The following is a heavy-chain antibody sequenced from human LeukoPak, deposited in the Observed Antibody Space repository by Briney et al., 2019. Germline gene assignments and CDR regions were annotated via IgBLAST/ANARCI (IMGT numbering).Heavy chain of an antibody. J-gene: IGHJ6*03. D-gene: IGHD3-3*01. CDR1: GGYISSGGYY. Sequence: PSETLSLTCTVSGGYISSGGYYWSWIRQPPGKGLEWIGYIYHSGSTYYNPSLKSRVTISVDRSKNQFSLKLSSVTAADTAVYYCARDWDFWSGYQGGDYYYYYMDVWGKGTTVTVSS. CDR2: IYHSGST. V-gene: IGHV4-30-2*01. CDR3: ARDWDFWSGYQGGDYYYYYMDV.